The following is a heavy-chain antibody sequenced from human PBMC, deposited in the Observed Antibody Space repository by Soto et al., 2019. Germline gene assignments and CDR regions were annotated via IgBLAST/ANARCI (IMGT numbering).Heavy chain of an antibody. D-gene: IGHD3-10*01. CDR1: GFTFSSYW. CDR2: INPDGSAK. J-gene: IGHJ4*02. V-gene: IGHV3-7*05. CDR3: ADGSRNYGFQY. Sequence: EVQLVESGGGLVQPGGSLRLSCAASGFTFSSYWLSWVRQAPGKGLEWVANINPDGSAKYYVDSVKGRFTISRDNAKNSPSPQRNSLRAEDTAVYYCADGSRNYGFQYWGQGTLVTVPS.